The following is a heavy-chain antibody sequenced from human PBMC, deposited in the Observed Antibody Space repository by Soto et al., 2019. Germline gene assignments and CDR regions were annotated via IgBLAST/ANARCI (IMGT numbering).Heavy chain of an antibody. CDR1: GFTFSSYA. CDR2: ISGSGGST. D-gene: IGHD4-4*01. J-gene: IGHJ6*03. V-gene: IGHV3-23*01. Sequence: GGSLRLSCAASGFTFSSYAMSWVRQAPGKGLEWVSAISGSGGSTYYADSVKGRFTISRDNSKNTLYLQMNSLRAEDTAVYYCATGDDYSNYVGYYYYMDVWGKGTTVTVSS. CDR3: ATGDDYSNYVGYYYYMDV.